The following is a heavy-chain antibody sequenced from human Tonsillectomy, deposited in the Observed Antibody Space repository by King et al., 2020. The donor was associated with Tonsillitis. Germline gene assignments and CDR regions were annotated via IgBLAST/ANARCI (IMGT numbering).Heavy chain of an antibody. CDR1: VGSFSSYY. Sequence: QLQESGPGLVKPSETLSLTCTVSVGSFSSYYWSWIRQPPGKGLEWIGYIYYSGSTNYNTSLKSRVTISVDTAKNQFSRKLSSVTAADTAVYYCARDWEGYCSSTSCCDRDWYFDLWGRGTLVTFSS. V-gene: IGHV4-59*01. CDR2: IYYSGST. D-gene: IGHD2-2*01. CDR3: ARDWEGYCSSTSCCDRDWYFDL. J-gene: IGHJ2*01.